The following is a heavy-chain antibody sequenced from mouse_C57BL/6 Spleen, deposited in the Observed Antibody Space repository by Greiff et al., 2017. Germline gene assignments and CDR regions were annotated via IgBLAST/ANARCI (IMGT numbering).Heavy chain of an antibody. CDR2: ISSGGSYT. J-gene: IGHJ4*01. Sequence: EVHLVESGGDLVKPGGSLKLSCAASGFTFSSYGMSWVRQTPDKRLEWVATISSGGSYTYYPDRVKGLFTISRDNAKNTRYLQMSSLKSEDTAMYYSARRHYYGSSYPYYYAMDYWGQGTSVTVSS. CDR1: GFTFSSYG. CDR3: ARRHYYGSSYPYYYAMDY. V-gene: IGHV5-6*01. D-gene: IGHD1-1*01.